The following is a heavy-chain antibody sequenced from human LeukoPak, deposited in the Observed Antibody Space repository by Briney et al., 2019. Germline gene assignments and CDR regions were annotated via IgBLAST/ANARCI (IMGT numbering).Heavy chain of an antibody. D-gene: IGHD4-17*01. CDR2: IRDSGTT. CDR3: ARGHDYAFDN. Sequence: GGSLRLSCAASGFTFSTYPMNWVRQAPGKGLEWISHIRDSGTTDYADSVKGRFTISRDNAKNSLYLQLNSLRAEDTAVYYCARGHDYAFDNWGQGTLVAVSS. J-gene: IGHJ4*02. V-gene: IGHV3-48*01. CDR1: GFTFSTYP.